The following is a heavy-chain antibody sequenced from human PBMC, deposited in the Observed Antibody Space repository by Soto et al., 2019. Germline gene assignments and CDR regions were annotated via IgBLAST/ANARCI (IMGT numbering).Heavy chain of an antibody. Sequence: GASVKVSCKASGYTFTSYDINWVRQATGQGLEWMGWMNPNSGNTGYAQKFQGRVTMTRNTSISTAYMELSSLRSEDTAVYYCATVPIADGAFDIWGQGTMVTVSS. V-gene: IGHV1-8*01. CDR1: GYTFTSYD. CDR2: MNPNSGNT. J-gene: IGHJ3*02. D-gene: IGHD2-15*01. CDR3: ATVPIADGAFDI.